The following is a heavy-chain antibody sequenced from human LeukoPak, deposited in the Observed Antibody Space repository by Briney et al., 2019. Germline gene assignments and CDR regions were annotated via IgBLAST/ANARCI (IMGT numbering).Heavy chain of an antibody. J-gene: IGHJ3*02. CDR1: GFIVSRNY. CDR2: LSSKYET. D-gene: IGHD3-16*01. V-gene: IGHV3-53*01. Sequence: GSLRLSCAASGFIVSRNYMGWVRQAPGKGLEWVSALSSKYETYYADSVKGRFTISRDNSENTLYLQMNALRAEDTALYYCYGIHLGDSFDIWGRGTMVIVFS. CDR3: YGIHLGDSFDI.